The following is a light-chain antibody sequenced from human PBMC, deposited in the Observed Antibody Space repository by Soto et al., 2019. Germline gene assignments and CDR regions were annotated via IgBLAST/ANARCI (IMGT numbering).Light chain of an antibody. CDR1: QSGSNQ. CDR3: QQRAGSST. J-gene: IGKJ5*01. Sequence: ENVLTQTPLTLCLAPAARAPPSRSPRQSGSNQLAWYPQHPGQAPRLLIYDASRRVTGIPASFSGSGSGTDLTLTRSSVEAEDFAVYCWQQRAGSSTFGQGTRLEIK. V-gene: IGKV3-11*01. CDR2: DAS.